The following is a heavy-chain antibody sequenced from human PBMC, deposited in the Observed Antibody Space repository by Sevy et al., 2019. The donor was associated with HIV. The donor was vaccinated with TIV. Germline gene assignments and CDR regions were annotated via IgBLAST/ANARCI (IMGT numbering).Heavy chain of an antibody. CDR2: ISSSSSYI. V-gene: IGHV3-21*01. CDR1: GFTFSSYS. J-gene: IGHJ3*02. D-gene: IGHD2-2*01. CDR3: ARGWIVAVPAATRRDAFDI. Sequence: GWSLRLSCAASGFTFSSYSMNWVRQAPGKGLEWGSSISSSSSYIYYADSVKGRFTISRDNAKNSLYLQMNSLRAEDTAVYYCARGWIVAVPAATRRDAFDIWGQGTMVTVSS.